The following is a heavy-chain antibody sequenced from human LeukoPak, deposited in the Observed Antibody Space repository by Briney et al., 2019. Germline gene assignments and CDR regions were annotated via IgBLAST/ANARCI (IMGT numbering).Heavy chain of an antibody. Sequence: SETLSLTCTVSGGSISSYYWSWIRQPPGKGLEWIAYISDIGSINYNPSLKSRVTISLDTSKNQFSLKLSSVTAAVTAVYYCAGHHPRNTVDFWGQGTLVTVSS. CDR3: AGHHPRNTVDF. CDR1: GGSISSYY. V-gene: IGHV4-59*08. J-gene: IGHJ4*02. D-gene: IGHD2/OR15-2a*01. CDR2: ISDIGSI.